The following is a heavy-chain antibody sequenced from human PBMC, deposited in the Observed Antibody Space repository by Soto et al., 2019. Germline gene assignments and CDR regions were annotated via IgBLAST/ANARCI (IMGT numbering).Heavy chain of an antibody. CDR3: AKDLKVVVVPAASMYWYFDL. J-gene: IGHJ2*01. CDR2: ISGSGGST. V-gene: IGHV3-23*01. CDR1: GFTFSSYA. D-gene: IGHD2-2*01. Sequence: EVQLLESGGGLVQPGGSLTLSCAASGFTFSSYAMSWVRQAPGKGLEWVSAISGSGGSTYYADSVKGRFTISRDNSKNTLYLQMNSLRAEDTAVYYCAKDLKVVVVPAASMYWYFDLWGRGTLVTVSS.